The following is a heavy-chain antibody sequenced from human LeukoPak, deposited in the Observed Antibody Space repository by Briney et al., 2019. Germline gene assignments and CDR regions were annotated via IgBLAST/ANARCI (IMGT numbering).Heavy chain of an antibody. CDR2: INHSGST. CDR3: ARGGIRITIFGVATRGFDY. CDR1: GGSFSGYY. D-gene: IGHD3-3*01. Sequence: SETLSLTCAVYGGSFSGYYWSWIRQPPGKGLEWIGEINHSGSTNYNPTIKSRVTISVDTSKNQFSLKLSSVTAADTAVYYCARGGIRITIFGVATRGFDYWGQGTLVTVSS. J-gene: IGHJ4*02. V-gene: IGHV4-34*01.